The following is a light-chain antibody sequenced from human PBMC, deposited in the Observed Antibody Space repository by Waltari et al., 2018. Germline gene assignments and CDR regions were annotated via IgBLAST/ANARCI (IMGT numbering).Light chain of an antibody. CDR2: EVS. V-gene: IGLV2-23*02. CDR1: RSAIRSSDR. CDR3: CSYAGNSIYV. Sequence: QSALTQPASVSGSPGQSITISCTGTRSAIRSSDRVSWYQHHPGKAPKLMIFEVSQRPSGVSNRFSGSKSGNTASLTISGLQAEDEADYHCCSYAGNSIYVFGTGTKVTVL. J-gene: IGLJ1*01.